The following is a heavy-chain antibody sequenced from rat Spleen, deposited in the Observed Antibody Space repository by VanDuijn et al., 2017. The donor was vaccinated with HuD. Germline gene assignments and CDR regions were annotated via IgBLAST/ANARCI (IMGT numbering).Heavy chain of an antibody. CDR3: AKGVRGTGDD. V-gene: IGHV5-22*01. CDR1: GFTFSDYY. CDR2: IKYGGSST. Sequence: EVQLVESGGGLVQPGRSLKLSCAASGFTFSDYYIAWVRQAPKRGLEWVASIKYGGSSTYYGDSVKGRFTNSRDNAEETVYLEMNRLRSEDTATNYCAKGVRGTGDDWGQGVMVTVSS. J-gene: IGHJ2*01. D-gene: IGHD1-4*01.